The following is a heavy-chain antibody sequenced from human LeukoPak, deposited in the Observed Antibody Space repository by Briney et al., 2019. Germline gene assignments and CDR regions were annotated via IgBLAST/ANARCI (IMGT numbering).Heavy chain of an antibody. CDR2: INDSGST. CDR3: ARGPPPYYDFWSGYYTNFDY. J-gene: IGHJ4*02. D-gene: IGHD3-3*01. V-gene: IGHV4-34*01. CDR1: GGSFSGYY. Sequence: SETLSLTCAVYGGSFSGYYWSWIRQPPGKGLEWIGEINDSGSTNYNPSLKSRVTISVDTSKNQFSLKLSSVTAADTAVYYCARGPPPYYDFWSGYYTNFDYWGQGTLVTVSS.